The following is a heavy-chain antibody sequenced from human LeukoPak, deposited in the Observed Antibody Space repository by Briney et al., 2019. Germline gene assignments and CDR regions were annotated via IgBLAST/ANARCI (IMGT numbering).Heavy chain of an antibody. D-gene: IGHD3-10*01. CDR3: ARATTVRGADDAFDI. CDR1: GYTFTSYY. CDR2: INPSGGST. J-gene: IGHJ3*02. V-gene: IGHV1-46*01. Sequence: GASVKVSCKASGYTFTSYYMHWVRQAPGQGLEWMGIINPSGGSTSYAQKFQGRVTMTRDTSTSTVYMELSSLRSEDTAVYYCARATTVRGADDAFDIWGQGTMVTVSS.